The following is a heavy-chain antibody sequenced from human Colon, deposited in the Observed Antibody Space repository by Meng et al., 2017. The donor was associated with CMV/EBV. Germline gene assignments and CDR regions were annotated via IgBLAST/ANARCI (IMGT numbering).Heavy chain of an antibody. V-gene: IGHV3-74*03. CDR3: ARPTSPSYSDFVLV. CDR2: INSDGSTL. J-gene: IGHJ1*01. CDR1: GFTFSNYW. Sequence: GGSLKISCAASGFTFSNYWMHWVRQVPGKGLVWVARINSDGSTLTYADSVRGRFTVSRDNTKNTLYLQMTNLRGEDTALYYCARPTSPSYSDFVLVWGQGTLVTVSS. D-gene: IGHD5-18*01.